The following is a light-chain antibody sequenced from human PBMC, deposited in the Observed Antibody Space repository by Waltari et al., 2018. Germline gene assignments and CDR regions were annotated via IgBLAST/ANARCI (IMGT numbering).Light chain of an antibody. CDR1: QTVMTTS. V-gene: IGKV3-20*01. CDR3: QQYDISPLT. J-gene: IGKJ4*01. CDR2: GAS. Sequence: EIVLTQSPGTLSLSPGERATLSCRASQTVMTTSLAWYQQKPGQAPTLLIYGASSRATGIPDRFSGSGSGTDFSLTISSLEPEDFAVYYCQQYDISPLTVGGGTKVETK.